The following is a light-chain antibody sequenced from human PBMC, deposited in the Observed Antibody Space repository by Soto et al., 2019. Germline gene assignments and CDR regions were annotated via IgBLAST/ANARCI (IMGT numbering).Light chain of an antibody. J-gene: IGLJ2*01. CDR3: QSYDSSLSAWV. V-gene: IGLV1-40*01. Sequence: QSVLTQPPSVSGAPGQRVTISCTGSSSNIGAGYDVHWYQQLPGTAPKLLVYGYNNRPSGVPDRFSVSKSGTSASLTITGLQTEEEADYYCQSYDSSLSAWVFGGGTKLTVL. CDR2: GYN. CDR1: SSNIGAGYD.